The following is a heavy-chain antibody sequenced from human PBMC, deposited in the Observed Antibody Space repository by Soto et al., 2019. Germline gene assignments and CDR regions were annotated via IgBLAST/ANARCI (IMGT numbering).Heavy chain of an antibody. J-gene: IGHJ6*02. CDR2: ISYDGGNE. CDR3: TRDSGIVLVPVTSMDV. V-gene: IGHV3-30-3*01. D-gene: IGHD2-2*01. Sequence: QVQLVESGGGVVQPGRSLRLSCAASGFIFSTYAMHWVRQAPGKGLEWVALISYDGGNEYYADSVKGRFTISRDDSENRLNLEMIGLRAEDTAVYYCTRDSGIVLVPVTSMDVWGQGTTVTVSS. CDR1: GFIFSTYA.